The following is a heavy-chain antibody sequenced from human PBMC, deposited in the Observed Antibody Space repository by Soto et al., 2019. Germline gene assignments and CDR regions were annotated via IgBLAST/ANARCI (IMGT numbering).Heavy chain of an antibody. D-gene: IGHD3-10*01. J-gene: IGHJ3*02. Sequence: QVQLEQSGAEVKKPGSSVKVSCKASGGTLSDHGVSWLQQAPGQGLEWVGGTIPVFDTAKYAQKFQGRVTIAADKSTNIAYMELSSLRSEDTAFYYCARGVYGSGNYYTGPSAFDIWGQGTMVILSS. CDR1: GGTLSDHG. CDR3: ARGVYGSGNYYTGPSAFDI. V-gene: IGHV1-69*06. CDR2: TIPVFDTA.